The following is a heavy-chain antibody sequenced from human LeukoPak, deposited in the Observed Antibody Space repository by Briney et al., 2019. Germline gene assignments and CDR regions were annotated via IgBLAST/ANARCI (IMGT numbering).Heavy chain of an antibody. V-gene: IGHV5-51*01. CDR2: IYPGDSDT. CDR3: ARHPSVTMHGSDY. Sequence: GESLKISCKGSGYNFTTYWIGWVRQMPGKGLEWMGIIYPGDSDTRYSPSFQGQVTISADKSISTAYLQWSSLKASDTAMYYCARHPSVTMHGSDYWGQGTLVTVSS. J-gene: IGHJ4*02. CDR1: GYNFTTYW. D-gene: IGHD4-17*01.